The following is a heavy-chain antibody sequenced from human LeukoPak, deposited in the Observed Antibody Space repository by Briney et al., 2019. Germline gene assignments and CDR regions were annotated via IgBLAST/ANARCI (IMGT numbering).Heavy chain of an antibody. CDR3: ASRRQSGDFDY. J-gene: IGHJ4*02. V-gene: IGHV4-4*07. Sequence: SETLSLTCTVSGGSISSYYWSWIRQPAGKGLEWIGRIYTSGSTNYNPSLKSRVTISVDTSKNRFSLKLSSVTAADTAVYYCASRRQSGDFDYWGQGTLVTVSS. CDR1: GGSISSYY. D-gene: IGHD6-6*01. CDR2: IYTSGST.